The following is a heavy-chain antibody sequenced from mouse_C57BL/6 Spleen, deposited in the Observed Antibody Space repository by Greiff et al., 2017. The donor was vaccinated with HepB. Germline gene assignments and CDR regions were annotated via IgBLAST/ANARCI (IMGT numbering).Heavy chain of an antibody. CDR2: ISDGGSYT. Sequence: DVQLVESGAGLVKPGGSLKLSCAASGFTFSSYAMSWVRQTPEKRLEWVATISDGGSYTDYPDNVKGRFTITRDNAKNNLYLQMSQLTSEDTAMYYCARDWDCGSGRTGYFDVWGTGTTVTVSS. V-gene: IGHV5-4*01. J-gene: IGHJ1*03. CDR3: ARDWDCGSGRTGYFDV. CDR1: GFTFSSYA. D-gene: IGHD1-1*01.